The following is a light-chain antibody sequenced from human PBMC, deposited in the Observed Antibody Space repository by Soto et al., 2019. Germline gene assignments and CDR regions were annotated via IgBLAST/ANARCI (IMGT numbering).Light chain of an antibody. J-gene: IGKJ1*01. Sequence: DIQMTQSPSTLSASVGDRVTITCRSSQSFSSWLAWYQQKPGKAPKLLIYKASSLESGVPSRFSGSGSVTEFTLTISSLQPDDCATCYCQQFNTYGTFGQGTKLELK. V-gene: IGKV1-5*03. CDR3: QQFNTYGT. CDR2: KAS. CDR1: QSFSSW.